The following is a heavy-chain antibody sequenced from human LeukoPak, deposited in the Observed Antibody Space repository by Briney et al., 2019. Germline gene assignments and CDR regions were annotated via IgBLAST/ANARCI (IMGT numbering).Heavy chain of an antibody. CDR3: ARVGTRGSGSYATYYYYYMDV. Sequence: ASVKVSCKASGYTFTGYYMHWVRQAPGQGLEWMGWINPNSGGTNYAQKFQGRVTMTRDTSISTAYMELSRLRSDDTAVYYCARVGTRGSGSYATYYYYYMDVWGKGTTVTVSS. J-gene: IGHJ6*03. CDR1: GYTFTGYY. V-gene: IGHV1-2*02. CDR2: INPNSGGT. D-gene: IGHD1-26*01.